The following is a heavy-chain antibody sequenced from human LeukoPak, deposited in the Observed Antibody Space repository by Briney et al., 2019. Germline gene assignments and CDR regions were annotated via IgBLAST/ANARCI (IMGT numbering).Heavy chain of an antibody. D-gene: IGHD6-13*01. CDR2: ISGSGGST. CDR3: AKAAERYSSSYFDY. V-gene: IGHV3-23*01. J-gene: IGHJ4*02. Sequence: GGSLRLSCAASGFTFSTYAMSWVRQAPGKGLEWVSAISGSGGSTYYADSVKGRFTISRDNSKNTLDLQMNSLRVEDTAVYYCAKAAERYSSSYFDYWGQGTLVTVSS. CDR1: GFTFSTYA.